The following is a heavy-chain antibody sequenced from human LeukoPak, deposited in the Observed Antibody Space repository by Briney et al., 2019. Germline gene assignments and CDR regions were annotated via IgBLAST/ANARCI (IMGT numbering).Heavy chain of an antibody. CDR2: ISSSGSTI. CDR1: GFTFSDYY. D-gene: IGHD2-2*01. Sequence: GGTLRLSCAASGFTFSDYYMSWIRQAPGKGLEWVSYISSSGSTIYYADSVKGRFTISRDNAKNSLYLQMNSLRAEDTAVYYCAREGYCSSTSCFGHAYGLDVWGQGTTVTVSS. J-gene: IGHJ6*02. V-gene: IGHV3-11*04. CDR3: AREGYCSSTSCFGHAYGLDV.